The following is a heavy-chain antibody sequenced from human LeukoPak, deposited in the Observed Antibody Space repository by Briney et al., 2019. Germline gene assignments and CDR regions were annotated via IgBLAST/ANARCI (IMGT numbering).Heavy chain of an antibody. V-gene: IGHV1-2*02. J-gene: IGHJ4*02. Sequence: ASVKVSCKASGYTFTGYYMHWVRQAPGQGLEWMGWINPNSGGTNYAQKFQGRVTMTRDTSISTAYMELSRLRSDDPAVYSCARDKRSGWYFDSLDYWGQGTLVTVSS. CDR1: GYTFTGYY. CDR3: ARDKRSGWYFDSLDY. CDR2: INPNSGGT. D-gene: IGHD6-19*01.